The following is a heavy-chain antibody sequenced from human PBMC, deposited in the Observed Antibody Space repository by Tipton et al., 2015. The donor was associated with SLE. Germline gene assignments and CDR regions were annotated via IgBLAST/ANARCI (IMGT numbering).Heavy chain of an antibody. CDR3: AQGPEGSFHI. Sequence: SLRLSCADSKFSFSHYWMSWVRQAPGKGLEWAANINGDGSEKDYSASLKGRSTIYRDNAKDMMYLQMNNLRADDSAVYYCAQGPEGSFHIWGRGTTVTVAS. V-gene: IGHV3-7*01. CDR1: KFSFSHYW. CDR2: INGDGSEK. J-gene: IGHJ3*02.